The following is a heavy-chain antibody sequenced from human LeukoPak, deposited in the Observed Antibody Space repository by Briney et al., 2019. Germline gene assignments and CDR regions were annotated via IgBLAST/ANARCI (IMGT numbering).Heavy chain of an antibody. CDR1: GGSISSGGYY. CDR3: ARDSLYYDSSGGYFDY. J-gene: IGHJ4*02. V-gene: IGHV4-31*03. Sequence: PSETLSLTCTVSGGSISSGGYYWSWIRQHPGTGLEWLGYIYYSGSTYYNPSLKSRVTISVDTSKNQFSLKLSSVTAADTAVYYCARDSLYYDSSGGYFDYWGQGTLVTVSS. CDR2: IYYSGST. D-gene: IGHD3-22*01.